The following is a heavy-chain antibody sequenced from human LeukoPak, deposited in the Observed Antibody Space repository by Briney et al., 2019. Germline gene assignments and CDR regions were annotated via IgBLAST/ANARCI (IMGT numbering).Heavy chain of an antibody. D-gene: IGHD4-11*01. CDR3: TLNNDYSNSYAPGY. Sequence: GASVKVSCKASGGTFSSYAISWVRQAPGQGLEWMGGIIPIFGTANYAQKFQGRVTITADESTSTAYMELSSLRSEDTAVYYCTLNNDYSNSYAPGYWGQGTLVTVSS. CDR2: IIPIFGTA. V-gene: IGHV1-69*13. J-gene: IGHJ4*02. CDR1: GGTFSSYA.